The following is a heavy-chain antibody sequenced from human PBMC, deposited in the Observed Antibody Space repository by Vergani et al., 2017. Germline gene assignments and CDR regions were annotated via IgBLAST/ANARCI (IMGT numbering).Heavy chain of an antibody. CDR2: IYPGDSDT. D-gene: IGHD6-19*01. J-gene: IGHJ4*02. Sequence: EVQLVQSGAEVKKPGESLKISCKGSGYSFTSYWIGWVRQMPGKGLEWMGIIYPGDSDTRYSPSFQGQVTSSTDKSISTAYLQWSSLKASDTAMYYCARANSLYSSGWRHFDYWGQGTLVTVSS. CDR1: GYSFTSYW. CDR3: ARANSLYSSGWRHFDY. V-gene: IGHV5-51*03.